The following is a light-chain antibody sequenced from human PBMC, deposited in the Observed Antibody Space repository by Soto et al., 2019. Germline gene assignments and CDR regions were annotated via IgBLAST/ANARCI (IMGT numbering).Light chain of an antibody. CDR1: QTITSD. J-gene: IGKJ1*01. V-gene: IGKV1-39*01. CDR3: QQTYSTPGWT. CDR2: AAS. Sequence: DIQMTQSPSSLSASVGDRVTITCRASQTITSDLNWYQQKPGKAPKLLIYAASNLQSGVPSRFSGSGSGTDFTFTISSLQPEDFATYYCQQTYSTPGWTFGQGTKV.